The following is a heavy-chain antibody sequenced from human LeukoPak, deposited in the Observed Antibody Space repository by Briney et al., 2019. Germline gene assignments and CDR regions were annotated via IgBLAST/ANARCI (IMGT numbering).Heavy chain of an antibody. D-gene: IGHD3-10*01. V-gene: IGHV1-69*13. Sequence: GASVKVSCKASGGTFSSYAISWVRQAPGQGLEWMGGIIPIFGTANYAQKFQGRVTITADESTSTAYMELSSLRSEGTAVYYCARGGRDYFGSGSYYHDYWGQGTLVTVSS. CDR1: GGTFSSYA. CDR2: IIPIFGTA. CDR3: ARGGRDYFGSGSYYHDY. J-gene: IGHJ4*02.